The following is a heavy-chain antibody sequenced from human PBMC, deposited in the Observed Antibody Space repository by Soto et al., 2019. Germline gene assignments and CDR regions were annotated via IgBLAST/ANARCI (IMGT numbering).Heavy chain of an antibody. V-gene: IGHV3-72*01. CDR2: TKHKAERFAT. CDR3: VTFISGRPS. J-gene: IGHJ4*02. Sequence: EVHLVESGGGLVQPGGSLRLSCAVSGFTFSDHYMDWVRQAPGKGLEWVGRTKHKAERFATEYAASVKGRFAISRDDSKYSLYLQMDSLRTEDTAVYYCVTFISGRPSWGQGTLVTVSS. CDR1: GFTFSDHY. D-gene: IGHD1-20*01.